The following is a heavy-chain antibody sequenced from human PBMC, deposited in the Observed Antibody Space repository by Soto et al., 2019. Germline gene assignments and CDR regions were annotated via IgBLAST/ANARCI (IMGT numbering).Heavy chain of an antibody. J-gene: IGHJ4*02. CDR2: IYFNGKA. CDR3: AQDSHGGNTFFDI. CDR1: GGSVSSGNVY. V-gene: IGHV4-30-4*01. Sequence: VQLQESGPGLVRPSETLALTCTVSGGSVSSGNVYWSWIRQSPGKGLEWIGHIYFNGKAYYSPSLKSRLAISLDTSNKHLSLKLSSVSAADSAVYYCAQDSHGGNTFFDIWGQGAPVTVSS. D-gene: IGHD1-7*01.